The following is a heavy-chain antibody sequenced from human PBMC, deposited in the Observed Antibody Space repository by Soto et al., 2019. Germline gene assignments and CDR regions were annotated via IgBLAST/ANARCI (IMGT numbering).Heavy chain of an antibody. V-gene: IGHV5-51*01. Sequence: PGESLKISCKGSGYSFTSYWIGWVRQMPGKGLEWMGIIYPGDSDTRYSPSFQGQVTISADKSISTAYLQWSSLKASDTAMYYCARPTGCNDCIGYYTYWGQGALVTVSS. J-gene: IGHJ4*02. CDR2: IYPGDSDT. CDR3: ARPTGCNDCIGYYTY. CDR1: GYSFTSYW. D-gene: IGHD3-22*01.